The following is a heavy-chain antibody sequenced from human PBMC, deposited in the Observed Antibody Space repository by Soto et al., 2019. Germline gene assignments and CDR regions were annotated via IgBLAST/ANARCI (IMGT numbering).Heavy chain of an antibody. Sequence: QVQLVESGAEVKKPGASVKVSCKASGYTFTDYGISWVRQAPGQGLEWMGWISGYNGSTKYAQKFQGRVTMTTDTPTNTAYMELRSLRSDDTAVYYCARDREYYYDSSGNYYYHYGLDVWGQGTTVTVS. V-gene: IGHV1-18*04. D-gene: IGHD3-22*01. J-gene: IGHJ6*02. CDR3: ARDREYYYDSSGNYYYHYGLDV. CDR1: GYTFTDYG. CDR2: ISGYNGST.